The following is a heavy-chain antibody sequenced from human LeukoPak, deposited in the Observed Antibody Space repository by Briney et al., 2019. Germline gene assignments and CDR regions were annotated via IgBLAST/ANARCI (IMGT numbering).Heavy chain of an antibody. CDR2: IWYDGSNK. CDR1: GFTFSSYG. CDR3: AREGPRGNSQFDY. Sequence: GGSLRLSCAASGFTFSSYGMHWVRQAPGKGLEWVALIWYDGSNKYYADSVKGRLTISRDNSKNTLYLQMNSLRPEDTAVYYCAREGPRGNSQFDYWGQGTLVTVSS. V-gene: IGHV3-33*01. J-gene: IGHJ4*02. D-gene: IGHD2/OR15-2a*01.